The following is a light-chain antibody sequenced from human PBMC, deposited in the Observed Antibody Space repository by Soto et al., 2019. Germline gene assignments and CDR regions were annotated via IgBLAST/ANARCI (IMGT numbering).Light chain of an antibody. CDR2: DAS. CDR3: QQYDNYPLT. CDR1: QSVRSW. J-gene: IGKJ4*01. Sequence: DIQMTQSPSTLSASVGDRVTITCRASQSVRSWLAWYQQKPGKAPKFLIYDASSLESGVPSRFGGSGSGTEFTLTISSLQPDDFATYYCQQYDNYPLTFGGGTKVEI. V-gene: IGKV1-5*01.